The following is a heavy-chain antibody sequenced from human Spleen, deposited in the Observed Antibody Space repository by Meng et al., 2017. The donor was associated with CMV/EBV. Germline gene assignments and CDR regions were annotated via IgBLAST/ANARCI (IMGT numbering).Heavy chain of an antibody. CDR1: GYTFTGYY. D-gene: IGHD5-24*01. V-gene: IGHV1-2*02. CDR3: ARMADGYKSG. Sequence: ASVKVSCKASGYTFTGYYMHWVRQAPGQGLEWMGWINPKSGDTNYGQRFQGRVTVTRDTSSSTAFMELSRLTSDDTAVYYCARMADGYKSGWGQGTLVTVSS. J-gene: IGHJ4*02. CDR2: INPKSGDT.